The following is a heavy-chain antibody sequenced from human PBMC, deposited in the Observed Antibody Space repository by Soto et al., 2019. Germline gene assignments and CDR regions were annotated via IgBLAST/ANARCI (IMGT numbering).Heavy chain of an antibody. CDR2: ISGSGGAT. V-gene: IGHV3-23*01. CDR1: GFTFSSYA. J-gene: IGHJ5*02. CDR3: AKAGRPYYDLWSENRFDP. D-gene: IGHD3-3*01. Sequence: VSLRLSCAASGFTFSSYAMTWVRQAPWKGLEWVSSISGSGGATYYADSVKGRFTISRDDSKNTLYLQMNSLRAEDTALYYCAKAGRPYYDLWSENRFDPWGQGTLVTVSS.